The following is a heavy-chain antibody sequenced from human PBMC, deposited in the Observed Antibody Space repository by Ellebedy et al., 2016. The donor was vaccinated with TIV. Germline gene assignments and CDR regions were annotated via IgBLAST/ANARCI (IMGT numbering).Heavy chain of an antibody. CDR2: INHSGSA. CDR3: ARRNIVPAEPGIAY. J-gene: IGHJ4*02. D-gene: IGHD3-16*02. V-gene: IGHV4-34*01. CDR1: GESFTGYY. Sequence: SETLSFTXAVYGESFTGYYWSWIRQTPGKGLEWLGEINHSGSANYNPSLKSRLIISVDTSKNQFSLKLSSLTAADTAVYYCARRNIVPAEPGIAYWGQGTRVTVSS.